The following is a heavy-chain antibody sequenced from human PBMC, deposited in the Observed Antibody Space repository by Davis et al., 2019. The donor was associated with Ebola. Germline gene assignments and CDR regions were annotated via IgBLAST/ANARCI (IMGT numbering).Heavy chain of an antibody. CDR2: LNHSGTT. D-gene: IGHD2-21*01. Sequence: SETLSLTCTVSGGSVTSRAYYWGCIRQTPGKGLEWIGYLNHSGTTYYNPSLKSRVIISADASRNQISLSLSSVTAADTAVYYCVRHGNIVVLLASPEDFQHWGQGTLVTVSS. V-gene: IGHV4-39*01. CDR1: GGSVTSRAYY. J-gene: IGHJ1*01. CDR3: VRHGNIVVLLASPEDFQH.